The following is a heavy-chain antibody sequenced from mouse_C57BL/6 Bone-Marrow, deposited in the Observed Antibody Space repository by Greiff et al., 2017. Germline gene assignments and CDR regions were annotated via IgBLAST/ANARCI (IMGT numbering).Heavy chain of an antibody. V-gene: IGHV5-4*03. J-gene: IGHJ4*01. Sequence: DVMLVESGGGLVKPGGSLKLSCAASGFTFSSYAMSWVRQTPEKRLEWVATISDGGSYTYYPDTVKGRFTISRENAKNNLYLQMRHLKSEDTAMYYCARGANWGGMDYWGQGTSVTVSS. D-gene: IGHD4-1*01. CDR3: ARGANWGGMDY. CDR2: ISDGGSYT. CDR1: GFTFSSYA.